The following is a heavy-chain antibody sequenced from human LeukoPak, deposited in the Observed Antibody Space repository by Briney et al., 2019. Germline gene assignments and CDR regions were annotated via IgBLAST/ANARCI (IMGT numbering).Heavy chain of an antibody. CDR2: ISSNVGST. J-gene: IGHJ4*02. D-gene: IGHD3-9*01. Sequence: GGSLRLSCSASGFTFSSYAMHWVRQAPGKGLEYVSAISSNVGSTYYADSVKGRFTISRDNSKNTLYLQMSSLRAEDTAVYYCVKPGLGYFDSYYFDYWGQGTLVTVSS. V-gene: IGHV3-64D*06. CDR1: GFTFSSYA. CDR3: VKPGLGYFDSYYFDY.